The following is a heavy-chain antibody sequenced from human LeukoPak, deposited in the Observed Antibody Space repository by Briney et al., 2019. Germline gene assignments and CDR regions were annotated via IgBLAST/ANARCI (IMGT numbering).Heavy chain of an antibody. Sequence: SVKVSCKASGGTFSTSTINWVRQAPGQGLEWMGGIIPRFGTANYAQKFQGRVTITADESTSTAYMELSGLRSEDTAVYYCAREPYYYDSSGYYPGYYYGMDVWGQGTTVTVSS. CDR2: IIPRFGTA. J-gene: IGHJ6*02. V-gene: IGHV1-69*13. D-gene: IGHD3-22*01. CDR3: AREPYYYDSSGYYPGYYYGMDV. CDR1: GGTFSTST.